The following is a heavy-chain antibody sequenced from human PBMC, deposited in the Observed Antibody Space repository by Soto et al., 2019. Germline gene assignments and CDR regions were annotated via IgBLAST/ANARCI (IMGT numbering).Heavy chain of an antibody. CDR1: GFTFSSYG. Sequence: GGSLRLSCAASGFTFSSYGMHWVRQSPGKGLEWVAVIWYDGSNKYYADSVKGRFTISRDNSKNTLWLQMNSLRAEDTAVYYCAKVLGYCSSSSCSRDYFYYYGMDVWGQGTTVTVSS. CDR3: AKVLGYCSSSSCSRDYFYYYGMDV. J-gene: IGHJ6*02. CDR2: IWYDGSNK. V-gene: IGHV3-30*02. D-gene: IGHD2-2*01.